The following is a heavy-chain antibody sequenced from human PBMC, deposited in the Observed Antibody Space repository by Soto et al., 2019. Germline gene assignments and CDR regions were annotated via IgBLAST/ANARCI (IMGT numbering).Heavy chain of an antibody. V-gene: IGHV3-48*03. CDR1: AFTFTNYE. D-gene: IGHD6-19*01. CDR3: ARSQMTSGFDI. Sequence: DEQLAESGGGLVQPGGSLRLSCAASAFTFTNYEMNWVRQAPGKGLEWVSYISSSGATIYYADSVRGRFTISRDNAKNSLYLQMNSLTAEDTAVYYCARSQMTSGFDIWGQGTMVIVSS. J-gene: IGHJ3*02. CDR2: ISSSGATI.